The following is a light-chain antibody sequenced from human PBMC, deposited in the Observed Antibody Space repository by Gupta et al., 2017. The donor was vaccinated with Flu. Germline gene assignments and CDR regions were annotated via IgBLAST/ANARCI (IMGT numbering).Light chain of an antibody. J-gene: IGLJ3*02. CDR1: SGHSNYA. Sequence: QLVLTQSPSASASLGASVQLTCTLSSGHSNYAIAWHQQRPEKGPRYLMNLKSDGSHSKGDGIPDRFSGSSSGAERYLTISSLQSEDEADYYCQTWGTGIGVFGGGTKLTVL. CDR2: LKSDGSH. CDR3: QTWGTGIGV. V-gene: IGLV4-69*01.